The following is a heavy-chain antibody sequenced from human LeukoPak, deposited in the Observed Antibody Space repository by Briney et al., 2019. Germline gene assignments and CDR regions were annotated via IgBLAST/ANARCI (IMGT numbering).Heavy chain of an antibody. CDR3: ARDLEYSYGLGY. D-gene: IGHD5-18*01. V-gene: IGHV1-69*13. CDR2: IIPIFGTA. Sequence: ASVKVSCKASGGTFTSYAISWVRQAPGQGLEWMGGIIPIFGTANYAQKFQGRVTITADESTSTAYMELSSLRSEDTAVYYCARDLEYSYGLGYWGQGTLVTVSS. J-gene: IGHJ4*02. CDR1: GGTFTSYA.